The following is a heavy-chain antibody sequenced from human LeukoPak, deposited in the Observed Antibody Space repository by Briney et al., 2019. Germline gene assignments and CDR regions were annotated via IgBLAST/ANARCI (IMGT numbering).Heavy chain of an antibody. Sequence: GSLRLSFAASGFPVSSNYMSWVRPAPGKGLEWVSVIYSGGSTYYAGSVKGRFTISRDNSKNTLYLQMNSLRAEDTAVYYCAMGNNWGFSNYFDYWGQGTLVTVSS. CDR1: GFPVSSNY. J-gene: IGHJ4*02. D-gene: IGHD7-27*01. CDR2: IYSGGST. V-gene: IGHV3-66*01. CDR3: AMGNNWGFSNYFDY.